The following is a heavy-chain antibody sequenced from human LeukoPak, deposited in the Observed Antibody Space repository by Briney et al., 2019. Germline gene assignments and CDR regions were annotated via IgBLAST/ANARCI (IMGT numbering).Heavy chain of an antibody. CDR3: AKDPYSGSYYGYYYYGMDV. Sequence: GGSLRLSCAASGSTFSSYAMSWVRQAPGKGLEWVSAISGSGGSTYYADSVKGRFTISRDNSKNTLYLQMNSLRAEDTAVYYCAKDPYSGSYYGYYYYGMDVWGQGTTVTVSS. J-gene: IGHJ6*02. D-gene: IGHD1-26*01. V-gene: IGHV3-23*01. CDR1: GSTFSSYA. CDR2: ISGSGGST.